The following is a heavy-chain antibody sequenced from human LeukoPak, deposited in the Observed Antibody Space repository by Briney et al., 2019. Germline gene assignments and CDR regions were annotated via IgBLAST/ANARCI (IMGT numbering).Heavy chain of an antibody. J-gene: IGHJ3*02. V-gene: IGHV3-21*01. D-gene: IGHD6-13*01. Sequence: PGGSLRLSCAASGFTFSSYSMNWVRQAPGKGLEWVSAISGDSRYIYYADSVKGRFTISRDNSKNTLYLQMDSLRAEDTAVYYCATGTIADDAFDIWGQGTMVTVSS. CDR1: GFTFSSYS. CDR3: ATGTIADDAFDI. CDR2: ISGDSRYI.